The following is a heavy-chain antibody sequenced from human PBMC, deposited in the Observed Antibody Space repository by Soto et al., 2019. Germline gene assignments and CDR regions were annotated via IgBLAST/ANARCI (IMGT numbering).Heavy chain of an antibody. CDR3: AKDPVVGPGIAFDI. D-gene: IGHD3-22*01. V-gene: IGHV3-23*01. J-gene: IGHJ3*02. CDR2: ISGSGSST. Sequence: EGQLLESGGGLVQPGGSLRLSCAASGFTFSSYAMSWVRQAPGKGLEWVSAISGSGSSTYYADSVKGRFTISRDNSKNTLYMQMNSLRADDTDVYYCAKDPVVGPGIAFDIWGQGTIVTVSS. CDR1: GFTFSSYA.